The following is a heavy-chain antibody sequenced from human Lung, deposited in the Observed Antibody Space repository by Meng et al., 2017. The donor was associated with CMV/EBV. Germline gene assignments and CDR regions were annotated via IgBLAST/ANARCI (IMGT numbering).Heavy chain of an antibody. CDR2: IYTSGTT. J-gene: IGHJ4*02. Sequence: QVPLPELGHRLVKPSAALSLECMVSGGSISSYYWSWIRQSAGKGLEWIGRIYTSGTTIYNPSLKSRLTLSLDTSKNQFSLKLTSVTAADTAVYYCARAEADTGNFDYWGQGTLVTVSS. CDR3: ARAEADTGNFDY. V-gene: IGHV4-4*07. D-gene: IGHD6-19*01. CDR1: GGSISSYY.